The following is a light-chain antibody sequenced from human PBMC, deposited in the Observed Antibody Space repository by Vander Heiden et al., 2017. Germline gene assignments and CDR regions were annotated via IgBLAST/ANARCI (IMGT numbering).Light chain of an antibody. V-gene: IGKV3-20*01. CDR2: DSS. Sequence: IGYTQSPGTLSLSPGERAAPSCRASHSIIGTYLAWYQQKPGQAPRLLIYDSSSRATGIPDRFSGSVSGTDFTLTISRLEPEDFAVYYCQQYGSTAYTFGQGTKLEIK. J-gene: IGKJ2*01. CDR3: QQYGSTAYT. CDR1: HSIIGTY.